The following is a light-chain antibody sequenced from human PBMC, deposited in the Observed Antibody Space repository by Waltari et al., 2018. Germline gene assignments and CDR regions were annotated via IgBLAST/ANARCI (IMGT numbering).Light chain of an antibody. CDR3: QQYNSYHIFT. CDR2: KAS. V-gene: IGKV1-5*03. Sequence: DIQMTQSPSTLSASVGDRVTITCRASQNINSWLAWYQQKPGKAPKLLIYKASSLETGVPSRFISMESRTEFTLTSNSLQPDDFATYYCQQYNSYHIFTFCPGTKVEI. CDR1: QNINSW. J-gene: IGKJ3*01.